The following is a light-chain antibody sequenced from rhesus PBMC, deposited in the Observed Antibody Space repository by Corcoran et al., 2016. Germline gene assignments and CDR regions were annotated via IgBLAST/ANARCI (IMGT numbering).Light chain of an antibody. CDR1: QSVRSS. J-gene: IGKJ4*01. Sequence: EIVLTQSPATLSLSPGERATLSCRASQSVRSSLGWYRQKPGQAPRLLIYDASRRATGISDRFSGRGSGTDFTLTSSSLEPEDVGVYYCQQYTNWPLTFGGGTKVELK. CDR2: DAS. CDR3: QQYTNWPLT. V-gene: IGKV3-35*01.